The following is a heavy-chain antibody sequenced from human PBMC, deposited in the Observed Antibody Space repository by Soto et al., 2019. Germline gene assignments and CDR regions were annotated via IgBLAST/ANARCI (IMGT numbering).Heavy chain of an antibody. CDR3: ASDPGIAAAGMDY. Sequence: EVQLVESGGGLIQPGGSLRLSCAASGFSFNTYAMNWVRQAPGKGLEWISYISSSSSRMYYADSVKGRFTLSRDNAKNSLYLQMNSLRAEDTAVYYCASDPGIAAAGMDYWGQGTLVTVSS. D-gene: IGHD6-25*01. V-gene: IGHV3-48*04. J-gene: IGHJ4*02. CDR2: ISSSSSRM. CDR1: GFSFNTYA.